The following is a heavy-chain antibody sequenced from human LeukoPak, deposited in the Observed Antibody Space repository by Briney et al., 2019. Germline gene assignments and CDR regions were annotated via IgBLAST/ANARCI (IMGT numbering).Heavy chain of an antibody. Sequence: SETLSLTCAVYGGSFSGYYWSWIRQPPGKGLEWIGEINHSGSTNYNPSLKSRVTISVDTSKNQFSLKLSSVTAADTAVYYCARGRIDYYGSGSYWRYFDYWGQGTLVTASS. CDR3: ARGRIDYYGSGSYWRYFDY. J-gene: IGHJ4*02. CDR2: INHSGST. D-gene: IGHD3-10*01. CDR1: GGSFSGYY. V-gene: IGHV4-34*01.